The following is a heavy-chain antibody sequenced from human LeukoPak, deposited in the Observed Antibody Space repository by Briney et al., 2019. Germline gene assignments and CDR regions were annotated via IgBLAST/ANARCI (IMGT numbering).Heavy chain of an antibody. J-gene: IGHJ3*02. Sequence: GSLRLSCAASGFTFSSYSMNWVRQAPGKGLEWVSYISSSSTIYYADSVKGRFTISRDNAKNSLYLQMNSLRAEDTAVYYCARDLFAVVPAASLWLFKTGDAFDIWGQGTMVTVSS. CDR3: ARDLFAVVPAASLWLFKTGDAFDI. V-gene: IGHV3-48*01. CDR2: ISSSSTI. D-gene: IGHD2-2*01. CDR1: GFTFSSYS.